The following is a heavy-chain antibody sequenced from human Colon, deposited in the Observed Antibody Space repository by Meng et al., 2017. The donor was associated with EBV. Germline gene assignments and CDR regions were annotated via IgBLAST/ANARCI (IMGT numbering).Heavy chain of an antibody. CDR1: GDSISSGEYF. CDR2: MDYRGST. J-gene: IGHJ5*02. D-gene: IGHD6-13*01. V-gene: IGHV4-30-4*01. CDR3: ARRAAAIFNWFDP. Sequence: QVQLQESGPGLVKPSXXLSLTCXVSGDSISSGEYFWSWIRQPPGKGLEWIGYMDYRGSTFYNPSLKSRVTISVDTSKNQFSLKLSSVTAADTAVYFCARRAAAIFNWFDPGGQGTLVTVSS.